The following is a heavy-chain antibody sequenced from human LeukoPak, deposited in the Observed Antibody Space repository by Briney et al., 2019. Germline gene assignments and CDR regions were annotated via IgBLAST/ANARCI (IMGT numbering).Heavy chain of an antibody. D-gene: IGHD1-26*01. Sequence: GESLKISCKGSGYRFTSYWIGWVRQMPGKGLEWMGIIYPGDSDTRYSPSFQGQVTISADKSISTAYLQWSSLKASDTAMYYCARLVGLLSGQFWFDPWGQGTLVTVSS. CDR1: GYRFTSYW. V-gene: IGHV5-51*01. CDR2: IYPGDSDT. J-gene: IGHJ5*02. CDR3: ARLVGLLSGQFWFDP.